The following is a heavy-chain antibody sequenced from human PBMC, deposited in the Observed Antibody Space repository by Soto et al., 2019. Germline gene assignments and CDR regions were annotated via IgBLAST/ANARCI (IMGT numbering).Heavy chain of an antibody. Sequence: PAETLSLTFAVYGGSFSGYYWSWIRQPPGKGLEWIGEINHSGSTNYNPSLKSRVTISVDTSNNQFSLKLSSVTAADTAVYYCARVPMVEYYGMDVWGQGTTVTVSS. CDR1: GGSFSGYY. D-gene: IGHD3-10*01. CDR3: ARVPMVEYYGMDV. CDR2: INHSGST. V-gene: IGHV4-34*01. J-gene: IGHJ6*02.